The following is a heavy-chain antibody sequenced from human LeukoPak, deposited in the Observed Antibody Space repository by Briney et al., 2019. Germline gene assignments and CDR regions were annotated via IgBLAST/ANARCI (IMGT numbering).Heavy chain of an antibody. J-gene: IGHJ6*02. Sequence: GGSLRLSCAASGFVFSSYWMHWVRQAPGKGPMWVSHINGERSSTSYADSVKGRFTISRDNSKNTLYLQMNSLRAEDTAVYYCAKDVSASYYDILTGYSPYGMDVWGQGTTVTVSS. CDR3: AKDVSASYYDILTGYSPYGMDV. CDR2: INGERSST. CDR1: GFVFSSYW. D-gene: IGHD3-9*01. V-gene: IGHV3-74*01.